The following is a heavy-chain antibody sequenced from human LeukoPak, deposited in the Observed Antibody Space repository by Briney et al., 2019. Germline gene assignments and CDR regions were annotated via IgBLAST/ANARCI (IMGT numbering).Heavy chain of an antibody. V-gene: IGHV1-8*02. J-gene: IGHJ5*02. CDR2: MNPNSGNT. Sequence: ASVKVSCKASGGTFSSYAISWVRQAAGQGLEWMGWMNPNSGNTGYAQKFQGRVTMTRNTSISTAYMELSSLRSEDTAVYYCARGSMTKYCTNGVCYSDWFDPWGQGTLVTVSS. CDR3: ARGSMTKYCTNGVCYSDWFDP. D-gene: IGHD2-8*01. CDR1: GGTFSSYA.